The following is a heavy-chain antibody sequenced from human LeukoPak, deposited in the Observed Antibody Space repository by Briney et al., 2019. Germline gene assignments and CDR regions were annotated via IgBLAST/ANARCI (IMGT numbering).Heavy chain of an antibody. CDR1: GGSISSGSYY. Sequence: SQTLSLTCTVSGGSISSGSYYWSWIRQPAGKGLEWIGRIYTSGSTNYNPSLKSRVTISVDTSKNQFSLKLGSVTAADTAVYYCARGLNSAALVRGYYFDYWGQGTLVTVSS. D-gene: IGHD6-13*01. CDR3: ARGLNSAALVRGYYFDY. J-gene: IGHJ4*02. CDR2: IYTSGST. V-gene: IGHV4-61*02.